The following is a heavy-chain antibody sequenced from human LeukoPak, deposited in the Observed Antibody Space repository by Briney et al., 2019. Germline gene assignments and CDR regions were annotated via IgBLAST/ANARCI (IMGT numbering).Heavy chain of an antibody. CDR2: IYSGGST. CDR3: ARGGSYLSAFDI. D-gene: IGHD1-26*01. V-gene: IGHV3-53*01. J-gene: IGHJ3*02. CDR1: GFTVSSNY. Sequence: PGGSLRLSCAASGFTVSSNYMSGVRQAQGKGLEWGSIIYSGGSTIYADSVKGRFTISRDNSKNTLYLQMNSLRAEDTAVYYCARGGSYLSAFDIWGQGTMVTVSS.